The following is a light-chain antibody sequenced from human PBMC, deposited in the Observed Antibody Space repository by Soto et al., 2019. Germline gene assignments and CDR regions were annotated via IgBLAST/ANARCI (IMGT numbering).Light chain of an antibody. CDR1: SSDVGGYNY. CDR3: SSYTSSSTLV. J-gene: IGLJ1*01. V-gene: IGLV2-14*01. Sequence: QSALTQPASVFGSPGQSITISCTGTSSDVGGYNYVSWYQQHPGKAPKLMIYDVSNRPSGVSNRFSGSKSGNTASLTISGLQAEDEADYYCSSYTSSSTLVFGTGTKVPVL. CDR2: DVS.